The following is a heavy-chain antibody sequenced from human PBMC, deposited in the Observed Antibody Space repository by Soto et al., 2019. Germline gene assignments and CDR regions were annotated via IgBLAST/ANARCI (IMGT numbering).Heavy chain of an antibody. J-gene: IGHJ4*02. CDR1: GFIFSSYA. CDR3: ARTTTVITPIDH. D-gene: IGHD4-17*01. Sequence: GGSLRLSCAASGFIFSSYAMHWVRQAPGKGLEWVALISYDGSNKYYADSVKGRFTISRDNSKNTLYLQMSSLRTEDTSVFYCARTTTVITPIDHWGQGTLVTVSS. V-gene: IGHV3-30-3*01. CDR2: ISYDGSNK.